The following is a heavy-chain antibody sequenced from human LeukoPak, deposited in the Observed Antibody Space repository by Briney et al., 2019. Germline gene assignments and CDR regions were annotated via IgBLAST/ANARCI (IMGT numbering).Heavy chain of an antibody. CDR1: GGSISSSSYY. V-gene: IGHV4-39*07. CDR3: ARDIAAAGRGGFDY. Sequence: SETLSLTCTVSGGSISSSSYYWGWIRQPPGKGLEWIGSIYYSGSTYYNPSLKSRVTISVDTSKNQFSLKLSSVTAADTAVYYCARDIAAAGRGGFDYWGQGTLVTVSS. D-gene: IGHD6-13*01. CDR2: IYYSGST. J-gene: IGHJ4*02.